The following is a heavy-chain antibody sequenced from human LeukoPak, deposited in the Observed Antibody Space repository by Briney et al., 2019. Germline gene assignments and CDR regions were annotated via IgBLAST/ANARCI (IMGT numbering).Heavy chain of an antibody. Sequence: GESLKISCKGSGYKFSTYWIGWVRQMPGEGLEWMGIIYPGDSDTRYSPSFQGQVTISADKSINTAYLQWNSLKAPDSAMYYCARRDSGFEFFDYWGQGTLVTVSS. CDR1: GYKFSTYW. CDR2: IYPGDSDT. V-gene: IGHV5-51*01. J-gene: IGHJ4*02. CDR3: ARRDSGFEFFDY. D-gene: IGHD5-12*01.